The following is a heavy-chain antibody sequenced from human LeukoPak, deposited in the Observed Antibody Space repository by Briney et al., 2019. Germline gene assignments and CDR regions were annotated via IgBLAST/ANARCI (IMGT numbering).Heavy chain of an antibody. CDR2: IYYSGST. V-gene: IGHV4-59*01. Sequence: SETLSLTCTVSGGSISSYYWSWIRQPPGKGLEWIGYIYYSGSTNYNPSLKSRVTISIDTSKNQFSLKLSSLTAADTAVYYCASGWYYLDHWGQGTLVTVSS. J-gene: IGHJ4*02. CDR1: GGSISSYY. D-gene: IGHD6-19*01. CDR3: ASGWYYLDH.